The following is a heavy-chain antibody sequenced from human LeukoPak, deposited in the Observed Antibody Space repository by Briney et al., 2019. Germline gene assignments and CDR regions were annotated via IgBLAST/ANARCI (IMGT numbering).Heavy chain of an antibody. CDR1: GFMFSSYT. V-gene: IGHV3-30*04. CDR2: ISYDGSNK. Sequence: PGRSLRLSCAVSGFMFSSYTMHWVRQAPGKGLEWVAVISYDGSNKYYADSVKGRFSISRDNSKSTLYLQMNSLRAEDTAVYYCARVGPSGYSYGTFDYWGQGTLVTVPS. J-gene: IGHJ4*02. D-gene: IGHD5-18*01. CDR3: ARVGPSGYSYGTFDY.